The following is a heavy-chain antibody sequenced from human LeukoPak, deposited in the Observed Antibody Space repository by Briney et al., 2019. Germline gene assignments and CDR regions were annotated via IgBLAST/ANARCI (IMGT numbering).Heavy chain of an antibody. CDR2: ISGNGDST. D-gene: IGHD3-3*01. CDR3: VREVYDGNWFNP. V-gene: IGHV3-64*01. Sequence: GGSLRLSCAASGFIFSSCAMHWVRQAPGKGLEYVAAISGNGDSTYYANSVKGRFTISRDNSKNTLYLQMGSLRAEDMAVYYCVREVYDGNWFNPWGQGTLVTVSS. CDR1: GFIFSSCA. J-gene: IGHJ5*02.